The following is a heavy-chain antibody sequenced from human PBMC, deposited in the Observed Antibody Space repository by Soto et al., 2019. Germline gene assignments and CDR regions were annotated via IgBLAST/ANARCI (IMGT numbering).Heavy chain of an antibody. J-gene: IGHJ6*03. Sequence: GGSLRLSCAASGFTFDDYSMHWVRQAPGKGLEWVSGISWNSGSIGYADSVKGRFTISRDNAKNSLYLQMNSLRAEDTALYYCAKDGRGRGNYYYYYYMDVWGKGTTVTVSS. CDR1: GFTFDDYS. V-gene: IGHV3-9*01. D-gene: IGHD3-16*01. CDR2: ISWNSGSI. CDR3: AKDGRGRGNYYYYYYMDV.